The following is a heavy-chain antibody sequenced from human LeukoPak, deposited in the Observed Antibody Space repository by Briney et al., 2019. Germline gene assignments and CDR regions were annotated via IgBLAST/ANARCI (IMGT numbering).Heavy chain of an antibody. J-gene: IGHJ5*02. CDR3: ARGPRYFFIAVAGTMGFDP. Sequence: ASVTVSCKASGYTFTSYAMHWVRQAPGQRLEWMGWINAGNGNTKYSQKFQGRVTITRDTSASTAYMELSSLRSEDTAVYYCARGPRYFFIAVAGTMGFDPWGQGTLVTVSS. V-gene: IGHV1-3*01. CDR1: GYTFTSYA. D-gene: IGHD6-19*01. CDR2: INAGNGNT.